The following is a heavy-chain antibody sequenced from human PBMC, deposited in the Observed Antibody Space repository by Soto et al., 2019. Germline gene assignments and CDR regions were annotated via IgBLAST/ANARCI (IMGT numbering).Heavy chain of an antibody. D-gene: IGHD6-13*01. J-gene: IGHJ4*02. CDR1: GGTFSSYA. CDR2: IIPIFGTA. Sequence: ASVKVSCKASGGTFSSYAISWVRQAPGQGLEWMGGIIPIFGTANYAQKFQGRVTITADESTSTAYMELSSLRSEDTAVYYCARVRAAAGPKLYYFDYWGQGTLVTVPS. V-gene: IGHV1-69*13. CDR3: ARVRAAAGPKLYYFDY.